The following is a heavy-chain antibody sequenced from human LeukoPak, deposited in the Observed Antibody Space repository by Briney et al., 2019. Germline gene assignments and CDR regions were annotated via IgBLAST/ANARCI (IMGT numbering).Heavy chain of an antibody. Sequence: ASVKVSCKASGGTFGSYAISWVRQAPGQGLEWMGRINPNSGGTNYAQKFQGRVTMTRDTSISTAYMELSRLRSDDTAVYYCARVVITFGGAQRDAFDIWGQGTMVTVSS. V-gene: IGHV1-2*06. CDR2: INPNSGGT. CDR3: ARVVITFGGAQRDAFDI. D-gene: IGHD3-16*01. J-gene: IGHJ3*02. CDR1: GGTFGSYA.